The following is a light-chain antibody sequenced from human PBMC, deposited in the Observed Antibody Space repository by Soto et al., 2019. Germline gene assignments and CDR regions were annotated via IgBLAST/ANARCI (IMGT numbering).Light chain of an antibody. Sequence: EIVLTQSPGTLSLSPGQTATLSCRASQTVSSTYLAWHQHKPGQAPRLLIYAASSRAAGIADRFSGSGSGTDFTLTISRLEPEDVAVYYCQQYGYSPITFGQGTRLEIK. J-gene: IGKJ5*01. V-gene: IGKV3-20*01. CDR1: QTVSSTY. CDR3: QQYGYSPIT. CDR2: AAS.